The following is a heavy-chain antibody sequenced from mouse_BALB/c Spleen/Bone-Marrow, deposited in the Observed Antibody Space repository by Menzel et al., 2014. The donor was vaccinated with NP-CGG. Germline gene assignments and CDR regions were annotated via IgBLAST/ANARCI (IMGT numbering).Heavy chain of an antibody. D-gene: IGHD3-1*01. Sequence: VQLQQSGTVLARPGAAVKMSCKASGYTFSNYWMHWIKQRPGQGLEWIGTIHPGNSDTTYNQKFKGKAKLTAVISTSTAYMELSSLTNEDSAVYYCTTLARNNFDYWGQGTTLTVSS. V-gene: IGHV1-5*01. CDR1: GYTFSNYW. CDR2: IHPGNSDT. CDR3: TTLARNNFDY. J-gene: IGHJ2*01.